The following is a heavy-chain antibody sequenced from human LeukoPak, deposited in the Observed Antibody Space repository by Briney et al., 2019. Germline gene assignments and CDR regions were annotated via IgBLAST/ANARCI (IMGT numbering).Heavy chain of an antibody. Sequence: SVKVSCKASGGTFSSYAISWVRQAPGQGLEWMGGIIPMFGTGNYAQKFQGRVTITADESTSTAYMELSSLRSEDTAVYYCARDHMANFDYWGQGTLVTVSS. V-gene: IGHV1-69*13. D-gene: IGHD2-21*01. CDR3: ARDHMANFDY. CDR1: GGTFSSYA. J-gene: IGHJ4*02. CDR2: IIPMFGTG.